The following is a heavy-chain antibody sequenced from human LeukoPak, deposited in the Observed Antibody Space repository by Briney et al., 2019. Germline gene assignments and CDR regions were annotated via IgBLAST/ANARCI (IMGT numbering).Heavy chain of an antibody. CDR2: ISDYNGNT. Sequence: ASVKVSCTASGYTYTSYGISWVRQAPGQGLEWMGWISDYNGNTNFAQKLQGRATMTRDTSRSTAYMELRSLRSDDTAVYYCARDLYRDSLPVSWFDPWGQGTLVTVSS. J-gene: IGHJ5*02. D-gene: IGHD4-11*01. V-gene: IGHV1-18*01. CDR3: ARDLYRDSLPVSWFDP. CDR1: GYTYTSYG.